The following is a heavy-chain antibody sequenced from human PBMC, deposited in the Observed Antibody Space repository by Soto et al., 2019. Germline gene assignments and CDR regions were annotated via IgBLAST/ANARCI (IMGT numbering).Heavy chain of an antibody. D-gene: IGHD6-13*01. Sequence: EVQLLESGGGLVQPGGSLRLSCAASGFTFSSYAMSWVRQTPGKGLEWVSAITSRGDNTYYADSVKGRFTISRDNSKNTLYLQMDNLRVDDTAVYYCAKRGGSSCLDPWGQGPLVTVSS. V-gene: IGHV3-23*01. J-gene: IGHJ5*02. CDR3: AKRGGSSCLDP. CDR1: GFTFSSYA. CDR2: ITSRGDNT.